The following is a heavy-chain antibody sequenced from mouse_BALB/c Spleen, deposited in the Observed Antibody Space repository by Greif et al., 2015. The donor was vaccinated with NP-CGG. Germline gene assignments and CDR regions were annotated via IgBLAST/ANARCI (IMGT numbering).Heavy chain of an antibody. CDR1: GYTFTSYW. V-gene: IGHV1-7*01. Sequence: VQLQQSGAELAKPGASVKMSCKASGYTFTSYWMHWVKQRPGQGLEWIGYINPSTGYTEYNQKFKDKATLTADKSSSTAYMQLSSLTSEDSAVYYCATSLLRLGFAYWGQGTLVTVSA. CDR2: INPSTGYT. CDR3: ATSLLRLGFAY. D-gene: IGHD1-2*01. J-gene: IGHJ3*01.